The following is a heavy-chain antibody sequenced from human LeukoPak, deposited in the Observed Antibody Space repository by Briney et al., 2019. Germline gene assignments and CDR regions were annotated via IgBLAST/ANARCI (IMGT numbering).Heavy chain of an antibody. J-gene: IGHJ4*02. Sequence: SETLSLTCTVSGASISGDYWSWIRQPPGKGLEWIGYIYYSRSTKYNPSLKSRVTISVDTSKNQFSLKLSSVTAADTAVYYCARQTEYYDSSGPQTFYDYWGQGTLVTVSS. CDR3: ARQTEYYDSSGPQTFYDY. CDR2: IYYSRST. V-gene: IGHV4-59*01. D-gene: IGHD3-22*01. CDR1: GASISGDY.